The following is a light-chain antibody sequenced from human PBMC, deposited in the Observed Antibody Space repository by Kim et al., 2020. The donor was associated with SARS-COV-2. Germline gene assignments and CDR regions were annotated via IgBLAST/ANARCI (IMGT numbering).Light chain of an antibody. CDR1: QSVSSY. Sequence: EIVLTQSPATLSLSPGERATLSCRASQSVSSYLAWYQQKPGQAPRLLIYDASNRATGIPARFSGSGSGTDFTLTISSLEPEDFAVYYCQQRSNWPGYTFVQGTKLEI. CDR2: DAS. J-gene: IGKJ2*01. CDR3: QQRSNWPGYT. V-gene: IGKV3-11*01.